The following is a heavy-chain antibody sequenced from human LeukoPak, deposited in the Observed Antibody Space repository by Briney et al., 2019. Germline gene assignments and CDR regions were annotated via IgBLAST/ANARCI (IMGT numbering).Heavy chain of an antibody. J-gene: IGHJ5*02. Sequence: GASVKVSCKASGYTFTGYYMHWVRQAPGQGLEWMGWINPNSGGTNYAQKFQGRVTMTRDTSISTAYMELSRLRSDDTAVYYCARGRAHGGTTPRPLNWFDPWGQGTLVPVSS. D-gene: IGHD1-1*01. V-gene: IGHV1-2*02. CDR3: ARGRAHGGTTPRPLNWFDP. CDR2: INPNSGGT. CDR1: GYTFTGYY.